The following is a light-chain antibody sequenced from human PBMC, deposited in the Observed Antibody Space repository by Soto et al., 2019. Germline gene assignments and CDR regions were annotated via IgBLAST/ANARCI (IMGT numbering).Light chain of an antibody. CDR3: QQRTNWPLT. J-gene: IGKJ4*01. Sequence: EIMLTQSPATLSLSPGERATLSCRASQSVGSFLAWYQQKLGQTPRLLIYDASNRATGIPARFSGSGSGTDFTLTISSLEPEDFAVYYCQQRTNWPLTFGGGTQVEIK. CDR1: QSVGSF. CDR2: DAS. V-gene: IGKV3-11*01.